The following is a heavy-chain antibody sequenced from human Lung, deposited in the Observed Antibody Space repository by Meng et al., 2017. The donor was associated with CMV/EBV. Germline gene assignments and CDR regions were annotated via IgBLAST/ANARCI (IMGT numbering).Heavy chain of an antibody. D-gene: IGHD3-22*01. CDR3: SRVSGHLITMILYYFDS. CDR2: ISTYNDNT. V-gene: IGHV1-18*01. CDR1: GYTFTSYG. J-gene: IGHJ4*02. Sequence: SXXVSXKASGYTFTSYGISWVRQAPGQGLEWMGRISTYNDNTNYAQKLQDRVTMTTDTSTRTAYMEVRSLRSAYTAVYYCSRVSGHLITMILYYFDSWGQGTXVTVSS.